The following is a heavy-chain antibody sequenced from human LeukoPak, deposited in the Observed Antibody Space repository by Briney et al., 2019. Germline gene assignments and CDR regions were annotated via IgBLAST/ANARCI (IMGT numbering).Heavy chain of an antibody. J-gene: IGHJ4*02. CDR2: INTDMSST. Sequence: GGSLRLPCVASGFTFSDYWMHWVRQVPGKGLVWVSRINTDMSSTVYTDSVKGRFTISRDNAKNTLYLQMNSLRAEDTAVYYCARDLSHCSGGRCYSAHFDYWGLGTLVTVSS. D-gene: IGHD2-15*01. CDR1: GFTFSDYW. V-gene: IGHV3-74*03. CDR3: ARDLSHCSGGRCYSAHFDY.